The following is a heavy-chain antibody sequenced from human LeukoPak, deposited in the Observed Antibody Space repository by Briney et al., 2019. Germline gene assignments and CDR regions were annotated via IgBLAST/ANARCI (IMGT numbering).Heavy chain of an antibody. Sequence: GGSLRLSCAASGFTFSSYSMNWVRQAPGKGLEWVSYISSSSSTTHYADSVKGRFTISRDSAKNSLYLQMNGLRAEDTAVYYCAREALQQLNILYYYYGMDVWGQGTTVTVSS. D-gene: IGHD6-13*01. J-gene: IGHJ6*02. CDR1: GFTFSSYS. V-gene: IGHV3-48*04. CDR2: ISSSSSTT. CDR3: AREALQQLNILYYYYGMDV.